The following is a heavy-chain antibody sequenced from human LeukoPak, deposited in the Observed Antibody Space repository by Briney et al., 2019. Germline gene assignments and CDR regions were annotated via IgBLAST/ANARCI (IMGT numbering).Heavy chain of an antibody. D-gene: IGHD1-14*01. CDR3: ARRAGIYSHPYDY. CDR2: IYSDGST. Sequence: GGSLRLSCAASELSVSTNCMTWVRQAPGKGLEWVSFIYSDGSTYYADSVRGRFTISRDNSKNTVYLQMNSLRAEDTAVYYCARRAGIYSHPYDYWGQGTLVTVSS. CDR1: ELSVSTNC. J-gene: IGHJ4*02. V-gene: IGHV3-53*01.